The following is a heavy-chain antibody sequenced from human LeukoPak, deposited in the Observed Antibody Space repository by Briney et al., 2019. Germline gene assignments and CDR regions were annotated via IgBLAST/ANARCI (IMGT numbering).Heavy chain of an antibody. CDR1: GGSISSYY. Sequence: PSETLSLTCTVPGGSISSYYWSWIRQPAGKGLEWIGRIYTSGSTKYNPSLKSRVTMSVDTSKNQFSLKLSSVTAADTAVYYCARDRIVVVPAAINNWFDPWGQGTLVTVSS. J-gene: IGHJ5*02. CDR2: IYTSGST. V-gene: IGHV4-4*07. D-gene: IGHD2-2*01. CDR3: ARDRIVVVPAAINNWFDP.